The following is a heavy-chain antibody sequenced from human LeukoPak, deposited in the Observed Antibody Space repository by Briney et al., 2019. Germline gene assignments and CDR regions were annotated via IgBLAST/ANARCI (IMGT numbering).Heavy chain of an antibody. CDR3: ARGAGPIVGVYYYYMDV. V-gene: IGHV1-8*02. D-gene: IGHD1-26*01. CDR1: GYTFTSYG. Sequence: GASVKVSCKASGYTFTSYGISWVRQATGQGLEWMGWMNPNSGNTGYAQKFQGRVTMTRNTSISTAYMELSSLRSEDTAVYYCARGAGPIVGVYYYYMDVWGKGTTVTVSS. J-gene: IGHJ6*03. CDR2: MNPNSGNT.